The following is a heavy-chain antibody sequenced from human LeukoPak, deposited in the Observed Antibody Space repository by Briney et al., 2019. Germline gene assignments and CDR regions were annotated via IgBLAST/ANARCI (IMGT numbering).Heavy chain of an antibody. V-gene: IGHV1-8*01. CDR2: MNPNSGNT. Sequence: ASVKVSCKASGYTFTSYDINWVRQATGQGLEWMGWMNPNSGNTGYSQKFQGRVTMTRNTSISTAYMELSSLRSEDTAVYYCARGFGRYFDSIDALDIWGQGTMVTVSS. J-gene: IGHJ3*02. CDR3: ARGFGRYFDSIDALDI. CDR1: GYTFTSYD. D-gene: IGHD3-9*01.